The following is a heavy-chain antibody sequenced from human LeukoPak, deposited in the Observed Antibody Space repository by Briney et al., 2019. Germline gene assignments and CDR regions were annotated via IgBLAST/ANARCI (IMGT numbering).Heavy chain of an antibody. J-gene: IGHJ5*02. V-gene: IGHV4-34*01. Sequence: TSETLSLTCAVYGGSFSGYYWSWIRQPPGKGLEWIGEINHSGSTNYNPSLKSRVTISVATSKNQFSLKLSSVTAADTAVYYCARVSAYGSGSYFSWFDPWGQGTLVTVSS. D-gene: IGHD3-10*01. CDR3: ARVSAYGSGSYFSWFDP. CDR1: GGSFSGYY. CDR2: INHSGST.